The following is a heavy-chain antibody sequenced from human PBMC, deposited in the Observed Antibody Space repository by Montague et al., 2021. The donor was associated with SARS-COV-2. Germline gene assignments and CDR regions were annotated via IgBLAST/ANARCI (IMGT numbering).Heavy chain of an antibody. CDR2: IYYRATT. CDR3: ARLRRWTYYVSFDP. D-gene: IGHD3-22*01. Sequence: SETLSLTCTVSGGSITNYFWTWIRQPPGRGLEWIGYIYYRATTNYNPSLKSRVTMSIDTSTNQFSLTLSSVTDADSAVYYCARLRRWTYYVSFDPWGQGTLVSVSS. CDR1: GGSITNYF. J-gene: IGHJ5*02. V-gene: IGHV4-59*12.